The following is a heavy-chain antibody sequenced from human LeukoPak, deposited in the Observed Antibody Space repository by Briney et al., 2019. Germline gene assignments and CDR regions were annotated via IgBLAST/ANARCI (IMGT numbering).Heavy chain of an antibody. CDR2: VYYSGNT. Sequence: PSETQSLTCTVSGGSISNNDYYWDWIRQSPRKGLEWIGSVYYSGNTYYNLSLKSRVTISVDTSKNQFSLKLSSVTAADTAVYYCARAVGSITMIVVVMDAFDIWGQGTMVTVSS. J-gene: IGHJ3*02. CDR3: ARAVGSITMIVVVMDAFDI. V-gene: IGHV4-39*07. D-gene: IGHD3-22*01. CDR1: GGSISNNDYY.